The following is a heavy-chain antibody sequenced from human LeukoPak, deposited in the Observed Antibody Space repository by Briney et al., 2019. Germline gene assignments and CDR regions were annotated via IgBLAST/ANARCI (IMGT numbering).Heavy chain of an antibody. CDR2: ISGSGGST. V-gene: IGHV3-23*01. CDR1: GFTFSSYA. Sequence: GGSLRLSCAASGFTFSSYAMTWVRQAPGKGLEWVSAISGSGGSTYYADSVKGRFTISRDNSKNTLYLQMNSLRAEDTAVYYCARDCPPYYDSSGYNGFDYWGQGTLVTVSS. J-gene: IGHJ4*02. D-gene: IGHD3-22*01. CDR3: ARDCPPYYDSSGYNGFDY.